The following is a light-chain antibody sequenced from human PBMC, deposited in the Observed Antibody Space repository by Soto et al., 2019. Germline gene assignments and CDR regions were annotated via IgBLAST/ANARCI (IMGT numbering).Light chain of an antibody. Sequence: QSVLTQSPSASASLGASVKLTCTLSSGHSSYVIAWHQQQPEGGPRFLMKVNSDGSHSRGNGIPDRFSGSSSGAERYLTISSLQSEDEADYYCQTWGTGIHVVFGGGTKLTVL. CDR3: QTWGTGIHVV. J-gene: IGLJ2*01. V-gene: IGLV4-69*01. CDR2: VNSDGSH. CDR1: SGHSSYV.